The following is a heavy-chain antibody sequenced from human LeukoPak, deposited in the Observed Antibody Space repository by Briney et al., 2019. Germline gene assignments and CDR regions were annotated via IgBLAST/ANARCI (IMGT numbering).Heavy chain of an antibody. V-gene: IGHV3-7*01. D-gene: IGHD2-15*01. Sequence: GGSLRLSCAASGFTFSSYWMSWVRQAPGKGLEWVANIKEDGSEKYYVDSLKGRFTVSRDNAKNSLYLQINSLRAGDTAVYFCARVGAARYYYYYMDVWGKGTTVTVSS. CDR2: IKEDGSEK. CDR1: GFTFSSYW. CDR3: ARVGAARYYYYYMDV. J-gene: IGHJ6*03.